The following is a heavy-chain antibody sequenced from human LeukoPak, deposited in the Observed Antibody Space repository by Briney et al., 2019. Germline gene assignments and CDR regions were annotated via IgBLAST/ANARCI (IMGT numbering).Heavy chain of an antibody. CDR2: INPNSGGT. Sequence: ASVKVSCKASGHTFTGYYMHWVRQAPGQGLEWMGWINPNSGGTNYAQKFQGRVTMTRDTPISTAYMELSRLRSDDTAVYYCASPQLGYCSSTSCYNDAFDMWGPGTMVTVSS. V-gene: IGHV1-2*02. D-gene: IGHD2-2*02. CDR1: GHTFTGYY. CDR3: ASPQLGYCSSTSCYNDAFDM. J-gene: IGHJ3*02.